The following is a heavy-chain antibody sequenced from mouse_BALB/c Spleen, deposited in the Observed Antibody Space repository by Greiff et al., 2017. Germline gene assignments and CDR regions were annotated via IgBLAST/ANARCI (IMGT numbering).Heavy chain of an antibody. CDR3: ARNVAGYDY. D-gene: IGHD1-2*01. CDR1: GFALTSYC. Sequence: VQLQESGPGLVQPSQSLSITCTVSGFALTSYCVHWVRQSPGKGLEWLGVIWRGGSTDYNTAYISRLSIIKENSKTTVFFIMNSLQANETSIYYCARNVAGYDYWGQGTTLTVSS. V-gene: IGHV2-2*02. CDR2: IWRGGST. J-gene: IGHJ2*01.